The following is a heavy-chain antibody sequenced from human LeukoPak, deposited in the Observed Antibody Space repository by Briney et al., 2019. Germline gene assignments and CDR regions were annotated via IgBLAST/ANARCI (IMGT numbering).Heavy chain of an antibody. CDR3: ARGLTRSDY. V-gene: IGHV3-7*04. CDR1: GFTFSSYW. J-gene: IGHJ4*02. CDR2: IKGDGSQK. Sequence: PGGSLRLSCAASGFTFSSYWMSWVRQSPGKGLEWVANIKGDGSQKYYVDSVKGRFTISRDNAKNSLYLQMNSLRGEDTAVYYCARGLTRSDYWGQGTLVTVSS.